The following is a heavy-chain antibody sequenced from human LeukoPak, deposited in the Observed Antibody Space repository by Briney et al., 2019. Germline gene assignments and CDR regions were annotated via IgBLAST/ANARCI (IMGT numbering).Heavy chain of an antibody. J-gene: IGHJ4*02. CDR1: GFTFSSYA. CDR3: ARVGATTSPFVY. CDR2: ISYDGSNK. D-gene: IGHD1-26*01. Sequence: PGGSLRLSCAASGFTFSSYAMHWVRQAPGKGLEWVAVISYDGSNKYYADSVKGRFTISRDNSKNTLYLQMNSLRAEDTAVYYCARVGATTSPFVYWGQGTLVTVSS. V-gene: IGHV3-30*04.